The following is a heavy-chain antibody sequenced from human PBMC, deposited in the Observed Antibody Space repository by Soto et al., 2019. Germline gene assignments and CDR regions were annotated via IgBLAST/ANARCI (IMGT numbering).Heavy chain of an antibody. V-gene: IGHV3-30-3*01. CDR3: ARDRYTYGHIDY. Sequence: QEQLVESGGCVVQPGRSLRLSCVASGLTFSSYAMHWVRQAPGKGLEWVAIISFDGSNKYYADSVKGRFTISRDNSKNTLYLQMNSLRAEDTAVHYCARDRYTYGHIDYWGQGTLVTVSS. J-gene: IGHJ4*02. CDR2: ISFDGSNK. CDR1: GLTFSSYA. D-gene: IGHD5-18*01.